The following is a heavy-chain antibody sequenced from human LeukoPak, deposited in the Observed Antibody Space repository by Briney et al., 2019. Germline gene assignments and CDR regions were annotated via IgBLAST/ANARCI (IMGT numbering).Heavy chain of an antibody. CDR2: IRYDGSNK. D-gene: IGHD5-18*01. Sequence: PGGSLRLSCAASGFTFSSYGMHWVRQAPGKGLEWVAFIRYDGSNKYYADSVKGRFTISRDNSKNTLYLQMNSLRAEDTAVYYCAATRGAMVRSRLEYWGQGTLVTVSS. CDR3: AATRGAMVRSRLEY. V-gene: IGHV3-30*02. J-gene: IGHJ4*02. CDR1: GFTFSSYG.